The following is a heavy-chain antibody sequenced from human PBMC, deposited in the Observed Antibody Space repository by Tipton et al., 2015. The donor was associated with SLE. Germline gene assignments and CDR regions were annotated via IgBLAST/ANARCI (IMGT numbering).Heavy chain of an antibody. CDR3: ARGPQLGTWDAFDI. D-gene: IGHD3-16*01. Sequence: SLRLSCAASGFTFSSYGMHWVRQAPGKGLEWVSVIYSGGSTYYADSVKGRFTISRHNSKNTLYLQMNSLRAEDTAVYYCARGPQLGTWDAFDIWGQGTMVTVSS. CDR2: IYSGGST. J-gene: IGHJ3*02. V-gene: IGHV3-53*04. CDR1: GFTFSSYG.